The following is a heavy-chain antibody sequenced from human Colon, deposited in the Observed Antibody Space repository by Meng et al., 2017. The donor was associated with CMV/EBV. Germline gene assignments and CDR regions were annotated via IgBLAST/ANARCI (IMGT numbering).Heavy chain of an antibody. D-gene: IGHD2-2*02. CDR1: GYTFTSYG. J-gene: IGHJ1*01. V-gene: IGHV1-18*01. CDR3: ARAGYCSSTSCYMEKYFQH. CDR2: ISAYNGNT. Sequence: ASVKVSCKASGYTFTSYGISWVRQAPGQGLEWMGWISAYNGNTNYAQNLQGRVTMTTDTSTSTAYMELRSLRSDDTAVYYCARAGYCSSTSCYMEKYFQHWGQGTLVTVSS.